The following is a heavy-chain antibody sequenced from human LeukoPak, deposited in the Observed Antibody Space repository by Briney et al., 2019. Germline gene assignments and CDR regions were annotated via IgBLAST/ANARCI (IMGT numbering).Heavy chain of an antibody. Sequence: GRSLRLSCAASGFTFSSYAMHWVRQAPGKGLEWVAVISYDGSNKYYADSVKGRFTISRDNSKNTLYLQMNSLRAEDTAVYYCARDLRYYYDSSGYGPSGYWGQGTLVTVYS. J-gene: IGHJ4*02. CDR3: ARDLRYYYDSSGYGPSGY. CDR2: ISYDGSNK. D-gene: IGHD3-22*01. CDR1: GFTFSSYA. V-gene: IGHV3-30*04.